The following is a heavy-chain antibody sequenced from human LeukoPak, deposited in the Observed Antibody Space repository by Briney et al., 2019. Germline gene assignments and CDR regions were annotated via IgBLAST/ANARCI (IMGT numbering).Heavy chain of an antibody. J-gene: IGHJ3*02. V-gene: IGHV4-34*01. D-gene: IGHD3-22*01. Sequence: SETLSLTCAVYGGSFSGYYWSWIRQPPGKGLEWIGQINHSGSTNYNPSLESRVTISVDTSKNQISLKLSSVTAADTAVYYCARVQYDSSGYYYGAFDIWGQGTMVTVSS. CDR2: INHSGST. CDR1: GGSFSGYY. CDR3: ARVQYDSSGYYYGAFDI.